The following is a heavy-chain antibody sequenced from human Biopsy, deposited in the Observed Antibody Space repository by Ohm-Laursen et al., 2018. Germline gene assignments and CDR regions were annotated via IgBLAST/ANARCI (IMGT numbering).Heavy chain of an antibody. V-gene: IGHV3-23*01. CDR2: ISGSGGNT. J-gene: IGHJ4*02. Sequence: LSLTCAASGFTFPSFTMSWVRQAPGKGLQWVSGISGSGGNTYYADSARGRFTISRDNSKSRLYLQMTGLRAEDSALYYCAKDPDFWRGGEGDFWGRGTLVTVSS. D-gene: IGHD3-3*01. CDR1: GFTFPSFT. CDR3: AKDPDFWRGGEGDF.